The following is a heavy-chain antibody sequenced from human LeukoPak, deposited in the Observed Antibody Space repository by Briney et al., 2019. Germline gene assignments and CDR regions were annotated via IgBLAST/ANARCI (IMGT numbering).Heavy chain of an antibody. CDR2: IYYSGNT. D-gene: IGHD3-3*01. CDR3: AKVFWSGYDTPHFDY. V-gene: IGHV4-39*07. J-gene: IGHJ4*02. Sequence: PSETLSLTCTVSGVSITSSNYYSGWVRQPPGKGLEWIGTIYYSGNTYYSPSLKIRVTISLDASKNQFSLRLSSVTAADTALYYCAKVFWSGYDTPHFDYWGQGMLVTVSS. CDR1: GVSITSSNYY.